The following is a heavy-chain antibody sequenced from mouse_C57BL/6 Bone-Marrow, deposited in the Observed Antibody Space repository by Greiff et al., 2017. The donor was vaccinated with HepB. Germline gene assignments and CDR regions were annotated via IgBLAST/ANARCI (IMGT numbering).Heavy chain of an antibody. Sequence: VKLQESGAELVRPGASVTLSCKASGYTFTDYEMHWVKQTPVHGLEWIGAIDPETGGTAYNQKFKGKAILTADKSSSTAYMELRSLTSEDSAVYYCTRDHYYGSSRFAYWGQGTLVTVSA. V-gene: IGHV1-15*01. CDR2: IDPETGGT. CDR3: TRDHYYGSSRFAY. CDR1: GYTFTDYE. D-gene: IGHD1-1*01. J-gene: IGHJ3*01.